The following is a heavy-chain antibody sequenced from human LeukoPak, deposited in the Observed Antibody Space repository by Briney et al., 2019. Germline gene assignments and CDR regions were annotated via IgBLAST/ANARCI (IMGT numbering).Heavy chain of an antibody. D-gene: IGHD6-6*01. Sequence: GGSLSLSRAASGFTFSSYAMHWVRQAPGKGLEYVSAISSNGGSTYYADSVKGRFTISRDNSKNTLYLQMSSLRAEDTAVYYCATNIAGRRWGYFDYWGERWLVTVSS. CDR1: GFTFSSYA. CDR3: ATNIAGRRWGYFDY. V-gene: IGHV3-64D*06. J-gene: IGHJ4*02. CDR2: ISSNGGST.